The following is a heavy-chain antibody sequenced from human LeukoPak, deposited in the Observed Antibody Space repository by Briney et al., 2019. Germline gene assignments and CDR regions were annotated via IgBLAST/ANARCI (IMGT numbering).Heavy chain of an antibody. V-gene: IGHV3-30*18. Sequence: GRSLRLSCAASGFTFSSYGMHWVRQAPGKGLEWVAVISYDGSNKYYADSVKGRFTISRDNSKNTLYLQMNSLRAEDTAVYYCAKERYSRYDFDDPWGQRTLVTVSS. CDR3: AKERYSRYDFDDP. CDR1: GFTFSSYG. CDR2: ISYDGSNK. J-gene: IGHJ5*02. D-gene: IGHD5-12*01.